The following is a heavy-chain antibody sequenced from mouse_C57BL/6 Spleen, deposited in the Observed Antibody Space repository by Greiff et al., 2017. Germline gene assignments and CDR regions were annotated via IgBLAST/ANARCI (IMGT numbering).Heavy chain of an antibody. J-gene: IGHJ4*01. D-gene: IGHD1-1*01. CDR2: IYPGSGST. CDR3: ARPAYYGSSYEYYAMDY. Sequence: QVQLQQPGAELVKPGASVKMSCKASGYTFTSYWITWVKQRPGQGLEWIGDIYPGSGSTNYNEKFKSKATLTVDTSSSTAYMQLSSLTSEDSAVYYCARPAYYGSSYEYYAMDYWGQGTSVTVSS. CDR1: GYTFTSYW. V-gene: IGHV1-55*01.